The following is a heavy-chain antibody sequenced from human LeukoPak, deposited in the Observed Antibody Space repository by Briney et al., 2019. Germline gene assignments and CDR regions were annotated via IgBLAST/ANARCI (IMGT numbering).Heavy chain of an antibody. V-gene: IGHV3-66*01. D-gene: IGHD3-10*01. CDR2: IYSGGST. Sequence: PGGSLRLSCAASGFTVSSNYMSWVRQAPGKGLEWVSVIYSGGSTYYADSVKGRFTISRDNSKNTLYLQMNSLRAEDTAVYYCARGADYGSGSYYRDYWGQGTLVTVSS. J-gene: IGHJ4*02. CDR1: GFTVSSNY. CDR3: ARGADYGSGSYYRDY.